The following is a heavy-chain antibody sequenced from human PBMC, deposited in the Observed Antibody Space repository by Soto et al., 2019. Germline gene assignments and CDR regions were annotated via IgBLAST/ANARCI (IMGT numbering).Heavy chain of an antibody. Sequence: QVLLVQSGAEVKKPGSSVRVSCEASGGPFTSFAFSWVRQAPGQGREWMGGIVPLLGSANYARNFQDRVTITADESTSTAFMELSSLRSQDTAVYYCASPRGSRGGWYTYFAYWGQGTLVTVSS. CDR1: GGPFTSFA. V-gene: IGHV1-69*01. D-gene: IGHD6-19*01. CDR2: IVPLLGSA. CDR3: ASPRGSRGGWYTYFAY. J-gene: IGHJ4*02.